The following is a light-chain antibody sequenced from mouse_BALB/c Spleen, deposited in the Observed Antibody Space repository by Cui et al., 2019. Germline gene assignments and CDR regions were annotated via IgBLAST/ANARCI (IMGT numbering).Light chain of an antibody. V-gene: IGKV6-25*01. Sequence: DIVMTQSHKFMSTSVGDRVSITCKVSQEVCNAVAWYQQKPGQSPKLLIYWASTRHTGVPDRFTGSGSVTDYTLTISSVQAEDLALYYCQQHYSTPWTFGGGTKLEIK. CDR1: QEVCNA. CDR3: QQHYSTPWT. J-gene: IGKJ1*01. CDR2: WAS.